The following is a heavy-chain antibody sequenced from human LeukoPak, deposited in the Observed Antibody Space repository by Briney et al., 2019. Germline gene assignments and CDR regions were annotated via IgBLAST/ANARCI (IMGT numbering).Heavy chain of an antibody. CDR3: ARGGTELQWLVSPAGYYLDY. Sequence: DSVKVSCKASGYTFTSYYMHWVRQAPGQGLEWMGIISPSGGSTSYAQKFQGRVTMTRDTSTSTVYMELSSLRSEDTAVYYCARGGTELQWLVSPAGYYLDYWGQGTLVTVSS. D-gene: IGHD6-19*01. J-gene: IGHJ4*02. CDR1: GYTFTSYY. V-gene: IGHV1-46*03. CDR2: ISPSGGST.